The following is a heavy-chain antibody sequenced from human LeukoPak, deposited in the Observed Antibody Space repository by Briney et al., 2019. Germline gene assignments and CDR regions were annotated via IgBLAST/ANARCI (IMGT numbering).Heavy chain of an antibody. CDR2: IYASGST. V-gene: IGHV4-4*09. Sequence: GSLRLSCAASGFTFSSYSMNWVRQAPGKVLEWIGYIYASGSTNYNPSLKSRVTISVDTSKNQFSPNLTSVTAAGTAVYYCARHGSVRSPLGPWGQGTLVTVSS. D-gene: IGHD3-10*01. CDR1: GFTFSSYS. J-gene: IGHJ5*02. CDR3: ARHGSVRSPLGP.